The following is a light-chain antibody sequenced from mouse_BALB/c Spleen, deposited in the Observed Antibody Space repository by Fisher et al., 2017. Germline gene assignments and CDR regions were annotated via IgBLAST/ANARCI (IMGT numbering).Light chain of an antibody. V-gene: IGKV4-57*01. CDR2: STS. CDR3: QQRSSYPPT. J-gene: IGKJ5*01. Sequence: IVLTQSPAIMSASPGEKVTMTCSASSSVSYMHWFQQKPGTSPKLWIYSTSNLASGVPSRFSGSGSGTFYSLTISSVEAEDAATYYCQQRSSYPPTFGAGTKLELK. CDR1: SSVSY.